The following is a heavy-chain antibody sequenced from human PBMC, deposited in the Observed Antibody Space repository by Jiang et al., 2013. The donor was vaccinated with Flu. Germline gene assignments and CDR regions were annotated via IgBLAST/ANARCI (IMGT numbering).Heavy chain of an antibody. CDR2: LLQWEH. D-gene: IGHD4-17*01. CDR3: ARDSLHDYGDYGPRFFDY. V-gene: IGHV4-61*01. Sequence: SLTCTVVWWAPSAVVVTTGAGSGSPQEGTGVDWVYLLQWEHQLQPSLKSRVTISVDTSKNQFSLKLSSVTAADTAVYYCARDSLHDYGDYGPRFFDYWGQGTLVTVSS. CDR1: WAPSAVVVTT. J-gene: IGHJ4*02.